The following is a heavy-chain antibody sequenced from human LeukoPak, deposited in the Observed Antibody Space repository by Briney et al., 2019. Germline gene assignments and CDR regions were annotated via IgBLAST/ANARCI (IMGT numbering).Heavy chain of an antibody. V-gene: IGHV4-38-2*02. CDR2: IYHSGST. Sequence: SETLSLTCTVSGYSISTTYYWGWIRQPPGKGLEWIGTIYHSGSTYYNPSLKSRVTISVDSSKNQFSLKLSSVTAADTAVYYCARDTYSSSWYGDYYYYYMDVWGKGTTVTVSS. CDR3: ARDTYSSSWYGDYYYYYMDV. J-gene: IGHJ6*03. CDR1: GYSISTTYY. D-gene: IGHD6-13*01.